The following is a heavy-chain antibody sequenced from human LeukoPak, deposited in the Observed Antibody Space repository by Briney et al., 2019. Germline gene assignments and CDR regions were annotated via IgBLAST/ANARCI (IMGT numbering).Heavy chain of an antibody. J-gene: IGHJ4*02. V-gene: IGHV3-23*01. CDR2: ITGSGDGT. CDR3: AKAGLVRGGALDS. D-gene: IGHD4/OR15-4a*01. CDR1: GFTFSTYA. Sequence: GGSLRLSCAASGFTFSTYAMTWVRQAPGKGLEWVSSITGSGDGTSAADSVTGRFSISRDNSKSTLYLQMNSLRVEDTAVYYCAKAGLVRGGALDSWGQGTPVTVSS.